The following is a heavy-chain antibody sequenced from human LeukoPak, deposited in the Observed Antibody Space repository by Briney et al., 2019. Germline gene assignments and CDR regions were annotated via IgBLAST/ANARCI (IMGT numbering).Heavy chain of an antibody. V-gene: IGHV3-21*01. CDR2: ISSSSSYI. Sequence: GGSLRLSCAASGFTFSSYSMNWVRQAPGKGLEWVSSISSSSSYIYYADSVKGRFTISRDNAKNSLYLQMNSLRAEDTAVYYCARDLDRWELLASGYWGQGTLVTVSS. CDR3: ARDLDRWELLASGY. CDR1: GFTFSSYS. D-gene: IGHD1-26*01. J-gene: IGHJ4*02.